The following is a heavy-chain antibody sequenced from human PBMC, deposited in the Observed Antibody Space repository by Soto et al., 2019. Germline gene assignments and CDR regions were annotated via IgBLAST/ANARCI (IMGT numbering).Heavy chain of an antibody. J-gene: IGHJ4*02. CDR3: ARRYGVYFAY. CDR1: GGSISSSSYY. Sequence: PSETLSLTCTVSGGSISSSSYYWGWIRQPPGKGLGWIGSIYYSGSTNYNPSLKSRVTISVDTSKNQFSLKLSSVTAADTAVYYCARRYGVYFAYWGQGTLVTLSS. CDR2: IYYSGST. D-gene: IGHD4-17*01. V-gene: IGHV4-39*07.